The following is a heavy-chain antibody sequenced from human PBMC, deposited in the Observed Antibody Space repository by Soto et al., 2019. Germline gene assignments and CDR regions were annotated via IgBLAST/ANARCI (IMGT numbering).Heavy chain of an antibody. D-gene: IGHD6-19*01. V-gene: IGHV4-34*01. CDR3: ARGRRSSGWYSVNCFDP. CDR1: GGSFSGYY. J-gene: IGHJ5*02. Sequence: SETLSLTCAVYGGSFSGYYWSWIRQPPGKGLEWIGEINHSGSTNYNPSLKSRVTISVDTSKNQFSLKLSSVTAADTAVYYCARGRRSSGWYSVNCFDPRGQGTLVTVSS. CDR2: INHSGST.